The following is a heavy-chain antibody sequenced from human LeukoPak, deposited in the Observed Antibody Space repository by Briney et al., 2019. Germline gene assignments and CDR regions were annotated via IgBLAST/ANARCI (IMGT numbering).Heavy chain of an antibody. CDR1: GLTFSSYG. Sequence: GGSLRLSCAASGLTFSSYGMHWVRQAPGKGLEWVAVIWYDGSNKYYADSVKGRFTISRDNSKNTLYLQMNSLRAEDTAVYYCARDLPLRDYEHGNYWGQGTLVTVSS. J-gene: IGHJ4*02. D-gene: IGHD4-17*01. V-gene: IGHV3-33*01. CDR3: ARDLPLRDYEHGNY. CDR2: IWYDGSNK.